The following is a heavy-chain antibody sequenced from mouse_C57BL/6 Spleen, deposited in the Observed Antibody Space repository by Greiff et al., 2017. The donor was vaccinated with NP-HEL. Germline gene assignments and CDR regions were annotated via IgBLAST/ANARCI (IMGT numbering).Heavy chain of an antibody. CDR3: ARGNSSGYGCAY. Sequence: QVQLQQPGAELVKPGASVKLSCKASGYTFTSYWMHWVKQRPGQGLEWIGMIHPNSGSTNYNEKFKSKATLTVDKSSSTAYMQLSSLTSEDSAVYYCARGNSSGYGCAYWGQGTLVTVSA. V-gene: IGHV1-64*01. J-gene: IGHJ3*01. D-gene: IGHD3-2*02. CDR2: IHPNSGST. CDR1: GYTFTSYW.